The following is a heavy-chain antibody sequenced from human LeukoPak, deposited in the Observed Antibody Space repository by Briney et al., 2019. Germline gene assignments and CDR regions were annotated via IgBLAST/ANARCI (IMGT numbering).Heavy chain of an antibody. CDR3: ASYGSGSL. Sequence: GGSLRLSCAASGFNFSSFEMNWVRQAPGKGLEWVSYISSSGTTISYADSVKGRFTISRDNAKNSLFLQMNSLRAGDTAVYYCASYGSGSLWGQGTLVTVSS. CDR2: ISSSGTTI. J-gene: IGHJ4*02. CDR1: GFNFSSFE. V-gene: IGHV3-48*03. D-gene: IGHD3-10*01.